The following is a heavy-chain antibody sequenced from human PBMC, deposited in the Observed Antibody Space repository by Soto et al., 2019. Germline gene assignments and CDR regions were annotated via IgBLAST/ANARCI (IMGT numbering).Heavy chain of an antibody. Sequence: PGGSLRLSCAASGFTFSSYAMSWVRQAPGKGLEWVTGISVSGSTTYYADSVKGRFTISRDNSKNTLYLQMSSLRAEDTAVYYCARGGYYDSTGYANWGQGTRVTVSS. V-gene: IGHV3-23*01. CDR3: ARGGYYDSTGYAN. CDR1: GFTFSSYA. J-gene: IGHJ4*02. CDR2: ISVSGSTT. D-gene: IGHD3-22*01.